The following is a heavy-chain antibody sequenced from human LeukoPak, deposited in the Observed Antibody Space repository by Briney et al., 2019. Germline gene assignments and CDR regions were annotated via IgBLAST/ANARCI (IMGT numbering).Heavy chain of an antibody. CDR2: INPNSGGT. CDR1: GYTFTGYY. D-gene: IGHD3-9*01. J-gene: IGHJ4*02. CDR3: ARDYDILTGYRVGVPFH. Sequence: ASVKVSCKASGYTFTGYYMHWVRQAPGQGLEWMGWINPNSGGTNYAQKFQGRVTLTRDTSISTAYMELSSLRSDDTAVYYCARDYDILTGYRVGVPFHWGQGTLVTVSS. V-gene: IGHV1-2*02.